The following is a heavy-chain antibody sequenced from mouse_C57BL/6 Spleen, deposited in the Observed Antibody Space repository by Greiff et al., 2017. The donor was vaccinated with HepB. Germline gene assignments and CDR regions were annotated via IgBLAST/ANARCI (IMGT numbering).Heavy chain of an antibody. CDR2: IWRGGST. D-gene: IGHD4-1*01. CDR3: AKNWGLGHAMDY. Sequence: VQLQESGPGLVQPSQSLSITCTVSGFSLTSYGVHWVRQSPGKGLEWLGVIWRGGSTDYNAAFMSRLSITKDNSKSQVFFKMNSLQADDTAIYYCAKNWGLGHAMDYWGQGTSVTVSS. CDR1: GFSLTSYG. J-gene: IGHJ4*01. V-gene: IGHV2-5*01.